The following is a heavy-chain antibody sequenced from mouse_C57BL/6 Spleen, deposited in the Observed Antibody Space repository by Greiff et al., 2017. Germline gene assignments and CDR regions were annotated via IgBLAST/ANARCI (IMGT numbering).Heavy chain of an antibody. CDR2: IYPSDGST. Sequence: QVQLQQSGPELVRPGASVKLSCKASGYTFTSYDINWVKQRPGQGLEWIGWIYPSDGSTKYNAKFKGKATFPVDTSSSTAYMELHSLTSEDSAVYCCAGDYGSSYWYFDVWGTGTTVTVSS. V-gene: IGHV1-85*01. CDR1: GYTFTSYD. D-gene: IGHD1-1*01. CDR3: AGDYGSSYWYFDV. J-gene: IGHJ1*03.